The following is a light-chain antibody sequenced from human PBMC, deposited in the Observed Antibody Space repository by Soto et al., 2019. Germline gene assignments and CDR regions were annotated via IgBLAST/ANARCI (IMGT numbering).Light chain of an antibody. J-gene: IGLJ1*01. CDR1: SSDVGSYNY. CDR2: QVT. Sequence: QSVLTQPASVSESPGQSITISCTGTSSDVGSYNYISWYQQLPGKAPKLMIYQVTIRPSGISNRFSGSKSGNTASLTISGLQAEDEADYYCTSFSSSTSLYVFGTGTKV. V-gene: IGLV2-14*01. CDR3: TSFSSSTSLYV.